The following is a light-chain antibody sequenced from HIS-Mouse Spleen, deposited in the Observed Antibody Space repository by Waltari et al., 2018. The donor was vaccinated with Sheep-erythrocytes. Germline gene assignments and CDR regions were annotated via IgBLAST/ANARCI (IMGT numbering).Light chain of an antibody. CDR1: SSDVGGYNY. V-gene: IGLV2-11*01. CDR2: DVS. Sequence: QSALTQPRSVSGSPGQSVTISCTGTSSDVGGYNYVSWYQQHPGKAPKLRIYDVSKRPAGVPDRVSGSKSGITASLTISGLQAEDEADYYCCSYAGSYTVVFGGGTKLTVL. CDR3: CSYAGSYTVV. J-gene: IGLJ2*01.